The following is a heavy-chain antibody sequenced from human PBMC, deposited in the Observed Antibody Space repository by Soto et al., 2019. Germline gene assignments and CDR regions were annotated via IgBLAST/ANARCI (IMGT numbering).Heavy chain of an antibody. CDR2: ISYDGGNK. Sequence: GGSLRLSCAASGFTFSSYAMHWVRQAPGKRLEWVAVISYDGGNKYYADSVKGRFTISRDNSKNTLYLQMNSLRAEDTAVYYCARDRDSSSWYSPGWFDPWGQGTLVTVSS. D-gene: IGHD6-13*01. CDR1: GFTFSSYA. J-gene: IGHJ5*02. CDR3: ARDRDSSSWYSPGWFDP. V-gene: IGHV3-30-3*01.